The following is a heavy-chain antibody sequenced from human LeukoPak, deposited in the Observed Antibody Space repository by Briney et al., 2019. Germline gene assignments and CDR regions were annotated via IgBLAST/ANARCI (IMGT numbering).Heavy chain of an antibody. J-gene: IGHJ4*02. CDR1: GFTFSSYA. V-gene: IGHV3-23*01. Sequence: GSLRLSCAASGFTFSSYAMSWVRQAPGKGLEWVSAISGSGGSTYYADSVKGRFTISRDNSKNTLYLQMNSLRAEDTAVYYCAKNVLLWFGIDYWGQGTLVTVSS. CDR2: ISGSGGST. CDR3: AKNVLLWFGIDY. D-gene: IGHD3-10*01.